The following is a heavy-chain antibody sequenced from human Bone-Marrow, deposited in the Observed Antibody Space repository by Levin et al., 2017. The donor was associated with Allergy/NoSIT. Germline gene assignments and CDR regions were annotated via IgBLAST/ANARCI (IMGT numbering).Heavy chain of an antibody. V-gene: IGHV3-15*01. CDR1: GLSFHNAW. Sequence: GGSLRLSCAASGLSFHNAWMSWVRQAPGKGLEWGGRIKSKNDGEKRDYAAPVKGRFTISRDDTRSTLYLQMNSLRIEDTGLYFCTTAGIHGRRWFYNGFDVWGQGTTVTVSS. CDR3: TTAGIHGRRWFYNGFDV. D-gene: IGHD2-15*01. CDR2: IKSKNDGEKR. J-gene: IGHJ6*02.